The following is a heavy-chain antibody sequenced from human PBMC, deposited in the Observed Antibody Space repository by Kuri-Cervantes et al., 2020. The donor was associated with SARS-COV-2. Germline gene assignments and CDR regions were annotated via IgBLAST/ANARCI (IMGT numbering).Heavy chain of an antibody. CDR1: GGAFTNDA. J-gene: IGHJ4*02. Sequence: SVKVSCKASGGAFTNDAFSWVRQAPGQGLEWMGGIMPALGIPNYAQKFRGRVTITAETSTTTAYLDLTGLKSEDTALYYCASDGVSRSLSLDFWGQGTLVTVSS. V-gene: IGHV1-69*10. CDR3: ASDGVSRSLSLDF. D-gene: IGHD5/OR15-5a*01. CDR2: IMPALGIP.